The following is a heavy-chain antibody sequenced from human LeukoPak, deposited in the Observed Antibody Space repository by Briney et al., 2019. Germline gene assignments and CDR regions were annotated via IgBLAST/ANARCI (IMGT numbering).Heavy chain of an antibody. J-gene: IGHJ4*02. CDR3: ARGRVYELPVFDY. D-gene: IGHD1-26*01. V-gene: IGHV4-59*12. CDR1: GGSISTYF. CDR2: IYYSGST. Sequence: SETLSLTCTVSGGSISTYFWSWIRQPPGKGLEWIGYIYYSGSTNYNPSLKSRVTISVDTSKNQFSLKLSSVTAADTAVYYCARGRVYELPVFDYWGQGTLVTVSS.